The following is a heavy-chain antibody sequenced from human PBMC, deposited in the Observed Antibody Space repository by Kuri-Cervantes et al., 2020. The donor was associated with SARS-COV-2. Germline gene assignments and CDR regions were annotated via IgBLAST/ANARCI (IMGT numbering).Heavy chain of an antibody. CDR2: ISSSRTTI. J-gene: IGHJ4*02. V-gene: IGHV3-48*01. Sequence: GGSLRLSCAASGFTFSSYSMNWVRQAPGKGLEWVSYISSSRTTIYYADSVKGRFTISRDNAKNSLYLQMNSLRVDDTAVYYCAKLTRREDYNPYDFWGQGTLVTVSS. CDR1: GFTFSSYS. D-gene: IGHD4-11*01. CDR3: AKLTRREDYNPYDF.